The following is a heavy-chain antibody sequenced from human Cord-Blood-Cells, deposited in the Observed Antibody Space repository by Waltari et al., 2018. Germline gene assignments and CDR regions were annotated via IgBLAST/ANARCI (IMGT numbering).Heavy chain of an antibody. Sequence: QLVESGGGVVQPGRSLRPFCAGPGFTFSSYGQHWVRQAPGKGLEWVAVIWYDGSNKYYADSVKGRFTISRDNSKNTLYLQMNSLRAEDTAVYYCARDLGSYYFDYWGQGTLVTVSS. J-gene: IGHJ4*02. CDR1: GFTFSSYG. CDR3: ARDLGSYYFDY. V-gene: IGHV3-33*01. CDR2: IWYDGSNK. D-gene: IGHD1-26*01.